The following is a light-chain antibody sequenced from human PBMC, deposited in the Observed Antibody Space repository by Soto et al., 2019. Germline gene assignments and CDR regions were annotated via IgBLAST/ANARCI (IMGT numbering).Light chain of an antibody. CDR3: QQYHSYPWT. V-gene: IGKV1-5*03. CDR2: EAF. CDR1: QTISSW. Sequence: DIQMTQSPSTLSSSIGDRVTITCRASQTISSWLAWYQQKPGKAPKLLIYEAFNLESGVPSRFSGSGSGTEFTVTIFSLEPDDFATYYCQQYHSYPWTFGQGTKVAIK. J-gene: IGKJ1*01.